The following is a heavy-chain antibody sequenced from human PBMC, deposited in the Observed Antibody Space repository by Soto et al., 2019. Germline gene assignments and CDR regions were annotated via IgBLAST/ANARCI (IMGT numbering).Heavy chain of an antibody. CDR3: ATVDRSVDLVGWFDP. CDR1: GGTFSSYV. CDR2: IIPVSGTA. V-gene: IGHV1-69*01. Sequence: QVHLEQSGAEVKKPGSSVKVSCKFSGGTFSSYVIIWVRQAPGQGLEWMGGIIPVSGTANYAQKFHGRVTISADAATNTAYMELSSVRFDDTAVYYCATVDRSVDLVGWFDPWGQGTLVTVSS. D-gene: IGHD2-8*02. J-gene: IGHJ5*02.